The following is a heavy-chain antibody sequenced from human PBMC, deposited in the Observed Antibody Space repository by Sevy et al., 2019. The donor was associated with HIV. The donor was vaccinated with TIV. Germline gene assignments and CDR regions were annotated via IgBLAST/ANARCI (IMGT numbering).Heavy chain of an antibody. CDR1: GGSISSHY. CDR3: ARGGQQLVKGFDY. V-gene: IGHV4-59*11. J-gene: IGHJ4*02. CDR2: IYYSGST. Sequence: SETLSLTCTVSGGSISSHYWSWILQPPGKGLEWIGYIYYSGSTNYNPSLKSRVTISVDTSKNQFSLKLSSVTAADTAVYYCARGGQQLVKGFDYWGQGTLVTVSS. D-gene: IGHD6-13*01.